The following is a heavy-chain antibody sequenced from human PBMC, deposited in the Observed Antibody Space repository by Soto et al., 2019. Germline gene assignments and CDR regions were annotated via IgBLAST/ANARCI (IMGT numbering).Heavy chain of an antibody. D-gene: IGHD2-2*01. CDR2: VYCSGST. CDR1: GGSINNHY. CDR3: ARVRTEYAGLDY. V-gene: IGHV4-59*11. J-gene: IGHJ4*02. Sequence: SETLSLTCTVSGGSINNHYWSWIRQSPGKGLESLGYVYCSGSTNYNPSLESRVAISLDTSKNQFSLRLTSVTAADTAVYFCARVRTEYAGLDYWGQGTLVTVSS.